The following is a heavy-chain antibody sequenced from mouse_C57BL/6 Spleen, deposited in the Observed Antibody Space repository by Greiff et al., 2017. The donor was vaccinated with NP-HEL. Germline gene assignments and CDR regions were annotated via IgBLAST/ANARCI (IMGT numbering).Heavy chain of an antibody. CDR1: GFAFSSSW. Sequence: QVQLQQSGPELVKPGASVKISCKASGFAFSSSWMNWVKQRPGKGLEWIGRLYPGDGDTNYNGKFKGKATLTADKSSSTAYMQLSSLTSEDSAVYFCANQRGMDYWGQGTSVTVSS. V-gene: IGHV1-82*01. J-gene: IGHJ4*01. CDR3: ANQRGMDY. CDR2: LYPGDGDT.